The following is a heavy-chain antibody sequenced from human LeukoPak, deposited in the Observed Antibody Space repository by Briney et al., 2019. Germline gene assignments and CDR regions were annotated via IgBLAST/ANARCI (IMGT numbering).Heavy chain of an antibody. CDR1: GYTFTSYG. V-gene: IGHV1-18*01. J-gene: IGHJ4*02. CDR3: AVVVVAATLFFDY. Sequence: GASVTVSCKASGYTFTSYGISWVRQAPGQGLGWVGWISAYNGNTNYAQKLQGRVTMTTDTSTSTAYMELRSLRSDDTAVYYCAVVVVAATLFFDYWGQGTLVTVSS. CDR2: ISAYNGNT. D-gene: IGHD2-15*01.